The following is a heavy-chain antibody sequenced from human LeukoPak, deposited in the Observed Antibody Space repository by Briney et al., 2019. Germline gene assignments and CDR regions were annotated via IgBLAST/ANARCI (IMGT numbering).Heavy chain of an antibody. D-gene: IGHD3-10*01. Sequence: SETLSLTCAVYGGSFSGYYWSWIRQPPGKGLEWIGEINHSGSTNYNPSLKSRVTISVDTSKNQFSLKLSSVTAADTAVYYCARGFDGSGSENWFDPWGQGTLATVSS. CDR1: GGSFSGYY. CDR2: INHSGST. V-gene: IGHV4-34*01. CDR3: ARGFDGSGSENWFDP. J-gene: IGHJ5*02.